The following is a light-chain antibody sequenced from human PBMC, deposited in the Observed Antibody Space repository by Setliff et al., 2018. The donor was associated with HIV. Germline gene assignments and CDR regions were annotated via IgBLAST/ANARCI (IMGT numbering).Light chain of an antibody. CDR2: DVS. Sequence: QSVLTQPASVSGSPGQSITISCTGTSNDVGGYNYVSRYQQHPGKAPKLLLFDVSHRPSGISIRFSGSQSGNSASLTISGLQTEDEADYFCSSYASGGRHVFGSGTKVTVL. J-gene: IGLJ1*01. CDR1: SNDVGGYNY. V-gene: IGLV2-14*03. CDR3: SSYASGGRHV.